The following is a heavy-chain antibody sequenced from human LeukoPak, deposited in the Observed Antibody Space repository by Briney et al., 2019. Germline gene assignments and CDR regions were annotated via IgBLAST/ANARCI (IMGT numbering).Heavy chain of an antibody. CDR3: ARDRSYVGFDY. D-gene: IGHD4-23*01. CDR2: ISNSSNI. CDR1: GFTFTDYT. Sequence: NPGGSLRLSCAASGFTFTDYTINWVRQAPGKGLEWVSSISNSSNIYYADSVKGRFTVSRDNAKNSVYLQTNSLRAEDTAVYYCARDRSYVGFDYWGQGTLVTASS. V-gene: IGHV3-69-1*01. J-gene: IGHJ4*02.